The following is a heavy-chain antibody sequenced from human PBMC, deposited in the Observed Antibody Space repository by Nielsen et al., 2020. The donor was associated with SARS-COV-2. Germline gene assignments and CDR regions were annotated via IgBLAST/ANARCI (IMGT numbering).Heavy chain of an antibody. CDR2: IYYSGST. D-gene: IGHD1-26*01. J-gene: IGHJ3*02. CDR3: ARRGVGAERGAFDI. V-gene: IGHV4-39*01. CDR1: GGSISSGSYY. Sequence: SETLSLTCTVSGGSISSGSYYWGWIRQPPGKGLEWIGSIYYSGSTYYNPSLKSRVTISVDTSKNQFSLKLSSVTAADTAVYYCARRGVGAERGAFDIWGQGTMVTVSS.